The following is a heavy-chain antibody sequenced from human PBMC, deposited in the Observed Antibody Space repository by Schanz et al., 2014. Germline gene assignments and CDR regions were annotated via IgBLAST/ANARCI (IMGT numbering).Heavy chain of an antibody. Sequence: EVQLVESGGGLVQPGRSLRLSCVASGFRFDDYAMHWVRQAPGKGLEWVSGMSWNAGSLGYGDSVKGRFTISRDNAKNSLYLQNNSLRAEDTDVYYWARGTAQSCIGPSCFEYFQHWGQGALVTVSS. CDR2: MSWNAGSL. CDR1: GFRFDDYA. J-gene: IGHJ1*01. V-gene: IGHV3-9*01. CDR3: ARGTAQSCIGPSCFEYFQH. D-gene: IGHD2-2*01.